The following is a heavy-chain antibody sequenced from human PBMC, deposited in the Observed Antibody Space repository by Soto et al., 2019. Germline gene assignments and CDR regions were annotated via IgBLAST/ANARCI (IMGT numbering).Heavy chain of an antibody. Sequence: DQLVESGGGLVKPGGSLRLSCAASGFSFDTYNMNWVRQPPGKGLEWLAAIWYDGTQKYYADSVKGRFIISRDNSKKTLYLEMNSLRAEDTAVYYCARAGGTTVTGLWHFDSWGQGTLVTVSS. CDR2: IWYDGTQK. J-gene: IGHJ4*02. D-gene: IGHD4-17*01. V-gene: IGHV3-33*08. CDR1: GFSFDTYN. CDR3: ARAGGTTVTGLWHFDS.